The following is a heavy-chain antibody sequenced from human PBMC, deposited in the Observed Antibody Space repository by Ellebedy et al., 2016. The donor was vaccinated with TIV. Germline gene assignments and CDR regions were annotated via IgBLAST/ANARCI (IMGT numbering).Heavy chain of an antibody. V-gene: IGHV4-4*07. CDR1: GGSISSYY. CDR2: NYSSGNT. Sequence: MPGGSLRLSCTVSGGSISSYYWSWIRQPAGKGLEGIGRNYSSGNTNYNPSLKIRVTMSVDTSKNQFFLKLSSVTAAETAVYYCARGKGSGWDWYFDLWGRGTLVTVSS. D-gene: IGHD6-19*01. CDR3: ARGKGSGWDWYFDL. J-gene: IGHJ2*01.